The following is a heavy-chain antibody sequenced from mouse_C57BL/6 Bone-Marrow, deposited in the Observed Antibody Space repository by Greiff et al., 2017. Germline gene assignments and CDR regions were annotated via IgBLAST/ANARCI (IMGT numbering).Heavy chain of an antibody. CDR1: GFTFSSYA. Sequence: EVKLMESGEGLVKPGGSLKLSCAASGFTFSSYAMSWVRQTPEKRLEWVAYISSGGDYIYYADTVKGRFTISRDNARNTLYLQMSSLKSEDTAMYYCARDTVVAHFDVWGTGTTVTVSS. J-gene: IGHJ1*03. CDR3: ARDTVVAHFDV. CDR2: ISSGGDYI. D-gene: IGHD1-1*01. V-gene: IGHV5S21*01.